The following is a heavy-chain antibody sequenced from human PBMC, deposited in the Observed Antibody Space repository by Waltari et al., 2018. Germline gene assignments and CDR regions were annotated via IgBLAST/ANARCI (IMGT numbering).Heavy chain of an antibody. Sequence: QVQMAQSGSELKKPGASVKVSFQASGYTFTRYAMNWARPVPGQALEWGGWINTNTGNPTYAQGFTGRFVFSLDTSVSTAYLQNSSLMAEDTAVDYCARDHPPLGETTVTTFYYYGMDVWGQGTTVTVSS. CDR3: ARDHPPLGETTVTTFYYYGMDV. D-gene: IGHD4-17*01. CDR2: INTNTGNP. J-gene: IGHJ6*02. V-gene: IGHV7-4-1*02. CDR1: GYTFTRYA.